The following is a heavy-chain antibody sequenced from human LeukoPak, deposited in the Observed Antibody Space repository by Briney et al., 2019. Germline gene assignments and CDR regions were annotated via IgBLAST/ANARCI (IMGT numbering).Heavy chain of an antibody. V-gene: IGHV4-38-2*02. CDR1: GYSISSGYY. J-gene: IGHJ4*02. CDR3: ARGDPSDFWRVSLYYCDY. CDR2: IYHSGST. Sequence: SETLSLTCTVSGYSISSGYYWGWIRQPPGQGLEWIGSIYHSGSTYYNPSLKSRVTISVDTSKNQFSLKLSSVTAADTAVYYCARGDPSDFWRVSLYYCDYWGQGTLVTVSS. D-gene: IGHD3-3*01.